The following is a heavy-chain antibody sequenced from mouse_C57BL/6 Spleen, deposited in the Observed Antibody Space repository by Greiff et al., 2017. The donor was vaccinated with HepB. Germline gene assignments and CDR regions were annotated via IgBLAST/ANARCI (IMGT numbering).Heavy chain of an antibody. D-gene: IGHD4-1*01. CDR1: GFTFSSYA. Sequence: EVQGVESGGGLVKPGGSLKLSCAASGFTFSSYAMSWVRQTPEKRLEWVATISDGGSYTYYPDNVKGRFTISRDNAKNNLYLQMSHLKSEDTAMYYCARSLTGTYYFDYWGQGTTLTVSS. CDR3: ARSLTGTYYFDY. J-gene: IGHJ2*01. V-gene: IGHV5-4*01. CDR2: ISDGGSYT.